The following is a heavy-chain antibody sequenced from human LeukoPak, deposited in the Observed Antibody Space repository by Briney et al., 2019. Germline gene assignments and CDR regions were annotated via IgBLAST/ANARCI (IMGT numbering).Heavy chain of an antibody. CDR2: IRSESSSI. CDR1: GFTFSRYT. D-gene: IGHD3-16*01. Sequence: GGSLRLSCAASGFTFSRYTMNWVRQAPGKELEWISNIRSESSSITYADSVKGRFTISRDNDKNSVYLQINSLGGEDPGVYYCVRDLNWAFDYWGQGTLVTASS. J-gene: IGHJ4*02. CDR3: VRDLNWAFDY. V-gene: IGHV3-48*01.